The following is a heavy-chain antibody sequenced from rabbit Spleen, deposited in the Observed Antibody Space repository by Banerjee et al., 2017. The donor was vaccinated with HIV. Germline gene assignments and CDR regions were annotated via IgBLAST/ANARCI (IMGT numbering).Heavy chain of an antibody. Sequence: QEQLVESGGGLVQPGGSLTLSCKASGFDFNNGGVSWVRQAPGKGLEWVTCIDVTRSGTTYYASWAKGRFTISKTSSTTVTLQMTSLTAADTATYFSVNDPYGLRGGGGVLWGQGTLVTVS. CDR3: VNDPYGLRGGGGVL. CDR2: IDVTRSGTT. J-gene: IGHJ4*01. D-gene: IGHD3-1*01. CDR1: GFDFNNGG. V-gene: IGHV1S45*01.